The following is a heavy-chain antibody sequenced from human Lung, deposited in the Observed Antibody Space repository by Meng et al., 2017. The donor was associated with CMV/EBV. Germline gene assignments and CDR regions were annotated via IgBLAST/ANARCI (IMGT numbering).Heavy chain of an antibody. CDR1: GSLISVNYF. V-gene: IGHV4-30-4*04. Sequence: GSLISVNYFWSWLRLPPGKGLEWVGYFRYCRDTYSIPSLQSRLTVTFDPSKIQFSLGLTSVTAADTAVYYFVMCLYYLACDGYYHDFWGPGTLVTVSS. D-gene: IGHD2-21*01. J-gene: IGHJ4*02. CDR2: FRYCRDT. CDR3: VMCLYYLACDGYYHDF.